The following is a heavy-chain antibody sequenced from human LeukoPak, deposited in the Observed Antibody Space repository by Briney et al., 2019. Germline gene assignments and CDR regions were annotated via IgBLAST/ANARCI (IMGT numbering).Heavy chain of an antibody. Sequence: ASVKVSCKASGYTFTDYYIHWVRQAPGQGLEWMGWISAYNGNTNYAQKLQGRVTMTTDTSTSTAYMELRSLRSDDTAVYYCARGVSSSWSDDAFDIWGQGTMVTVSS. CDR2: ISAYNGNT. CDR3: ARGVSSSWSDDAFDI. CDR1: GYTFTDYY. D-gene: IGHD6-13*01. J-gene: IGHJ3*02. V-gene: IGHV1-18*04.